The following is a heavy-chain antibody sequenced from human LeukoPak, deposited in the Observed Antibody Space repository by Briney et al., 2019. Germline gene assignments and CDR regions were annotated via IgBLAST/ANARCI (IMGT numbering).Heavy chain of an antibody. CDR2: ISGSGVGT. CDR3: ARGGSYDHITQDYYYYGMDV. Sequence: GGSLRLSCAASGFTFSSYTMNWVRQAPGKGLEWVSAISGSGVGTYYADSVKGRFTISRDNSKNTLYLQMNSLRAEDTAVYYCARGGSYDHITQDYYYYGMDVWGQGTTVTVSS. V-gene: IGHV3-23*01. CDR1: GFTFSSYT. D-gene: IGHD1-26*01. J-gene: IGHJ6*02.